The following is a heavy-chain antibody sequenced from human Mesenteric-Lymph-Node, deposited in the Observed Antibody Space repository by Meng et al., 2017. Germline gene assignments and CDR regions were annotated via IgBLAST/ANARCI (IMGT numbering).Heavy chain of an antibody. CDR2: IYNSGST. Sequence: QVQLQESGPGLVKPSQTLSLTWTVSGGSISSSNYYWSWIRQPPGKGLEWSGHIYNSGSTYYNPSLKSRITISVDTSKNQFSLKLSSVTAADTAVYYCARGQKGYFDLWGRGTLVTVSS. J-gene: IGHJ2*01. CDR1: GGSISSSNYY. CDR3: ARGQKGYFDL. V-gene: IGHV4-30-4*01.